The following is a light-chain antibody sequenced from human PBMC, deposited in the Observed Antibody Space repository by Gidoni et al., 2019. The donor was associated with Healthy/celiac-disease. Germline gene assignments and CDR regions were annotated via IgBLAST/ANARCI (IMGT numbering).Light chain of an antibody. CDR1: QSISSC. CDR2: AAS. V-gene: IGKV1-9*01. Sequence: IQLTQSPSSLSASVGDRVTITCRASQSISSCLAWYQQKPGKAPKHLIYAASPLQSGVPSRFRGSGSGTDFTLTICSLQPGDFATYYGHQLNRYPLTFGGGTKVEIK. J-gene: IGKJ4*02. CDR3: HQLNRYPLT.